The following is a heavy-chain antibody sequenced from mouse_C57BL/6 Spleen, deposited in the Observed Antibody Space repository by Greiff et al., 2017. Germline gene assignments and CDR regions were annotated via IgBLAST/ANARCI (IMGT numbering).Heavy chain of an antibody. CDR1: GYTFTSYW. Sequence: VQLQQPGAELVKPGASVKLSCKASGYTFTSYWMHWVKQRPGQGLEWIGMIHPNSGSTHYNEKFKSKATLTVDKSSSTAYMQLSSLTSEDSAVYYCARCGSLYYFDYWGQGTTLTVSS. V-gene: IGHV1-64*01. D-gene: IGHD6-2*01. CDR3: ARCGSLYYFDY. J-gene: IGHJ2*01. CDR2: IHPNSGST.